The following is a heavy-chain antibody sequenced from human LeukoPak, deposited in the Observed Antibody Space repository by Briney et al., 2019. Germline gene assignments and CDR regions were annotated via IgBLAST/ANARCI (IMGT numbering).Heavy chain of an antibody. D-gene: IGHD2/OR15-2a*01. V-gene: IGHV1-8*01. CDR2: MNPNSGNT. J-gene: IGHJ6*03. Sequence: ASVKVSRKASGYTFTSYDINWVRQATGQGPEWMGWMNPNSGNTGYAQKFQGRVTMTRNTSISTAYMEPSSLTSEDTAVYYCARRYKNVVVPGYYMDVWGKGTTVTVSS. CDR3: ARRYKNVVVPGYYMDV. CDR1: GYTFTSYD.